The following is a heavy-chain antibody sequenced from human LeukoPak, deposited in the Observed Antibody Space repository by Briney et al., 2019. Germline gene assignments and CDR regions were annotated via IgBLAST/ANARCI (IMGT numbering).Heavy chain of an antibody. Sequence: GGSVRLSCAASGFTHRTSTMHWVRQAPAKGLECVSSISGSNNEYYADSVKGRFTISRDTAKNSLYLKMNSLRAEDTAVYHCGRIPNNANFLDWLDPWGQGTLVTVSS. D-gene: IGHD4/OR15-4a*01. V-gene: IGHV3-69-1*01. CDR3: GRIPNNANFLDWLDP. CDR2: ISGSNNE. J-gene: IGHJ5*02. CDR1: GFTHRTST.